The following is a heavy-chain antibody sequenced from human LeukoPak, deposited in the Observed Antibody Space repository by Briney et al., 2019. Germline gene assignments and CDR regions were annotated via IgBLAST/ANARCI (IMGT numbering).Heavy chain of an antibody. Sequence: GWSLTLSCLASGCTFSHYAMSWVRQPPATGLEWVSGSSGSGGSTYYADSVKGRFTISRDNSKNTLYLQMNSLRAEDTAVYYCAKYYGQGDYYYYYGMDVWGQGTTVTVSS. CDR1: GCTFSHYA. V-gene: IGHV3-23*01. J-gene: IGHJ6*02. D-gene: IGHD4-17*01. CDR3: AKYYGQGDYYYYYGMDV. CDR2: SSGSGGST.